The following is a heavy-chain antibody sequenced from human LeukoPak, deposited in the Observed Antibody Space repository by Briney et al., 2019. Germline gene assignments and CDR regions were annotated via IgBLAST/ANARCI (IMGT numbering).Heavy chain of an antibody. CDR3: TTGRSL. Sequence: GGSLRLSCAASGFTFSNAWMSWVRQAPGKGLEWVGCIKSKTDGGTTDYAAPVKGRFTFSRDDSTSTLYLQMNSLKTEDTAVYYCTTGRSLWGQGTLVTVSS. V-gene: IGHV3-15*01. CDR2: IKSKTDGGTT. J-gene: IGHJ4*02. CDR1: GFTFSNAW.